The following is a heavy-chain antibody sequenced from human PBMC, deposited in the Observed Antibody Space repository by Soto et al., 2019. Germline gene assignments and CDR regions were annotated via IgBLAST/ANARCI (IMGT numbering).Heavy chain of an antibody. V-gene: IGHV3-30*18. Sequence: GGSLRLSCAASGFTFSSYGMHWVRQAPGKGLEWVAVISYDGSNKYYADSVKGRFTISRDNSKNTLYLQMNSLRAEDTAVYYCAKEEFAAPTSWGQGTLVTVSS. CDR2: ISYDGSNK. CDR3: AKEEFAAPTS. J-gene: IGHJ4*02. D-gene: IGHD3-10*01. CDR1: GFTFSSYG.